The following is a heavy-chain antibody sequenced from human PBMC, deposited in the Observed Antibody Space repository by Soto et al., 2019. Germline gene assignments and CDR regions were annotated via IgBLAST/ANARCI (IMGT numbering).Heavy chain of an antibody. Sequence: EVQLVESGGGLVQPGGSLRLSCAASGFTFSSYSMNWVRQAPGKGLEWVSYISSSSSTIYYADSVKGRFTISRDNAKNSLYLQMNSLRAEDTAVYYCARSLGYCSGGSCYPPDAFDIWGQGTMVTVSS. CDR1: GFTFSSYS. CDR3: ARSLGYCSGGSCYPPDAFDI. V-gene: IGHV3-48*01. J-gene: IGHJ3*02. CDR2: ISSSSSTI. D-gene: IGHD2-15*01.